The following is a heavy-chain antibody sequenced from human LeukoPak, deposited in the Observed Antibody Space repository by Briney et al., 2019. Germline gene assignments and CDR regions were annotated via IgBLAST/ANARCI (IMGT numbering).Heavy chain of an antibody. J-gene: IGHJ4*02. CDR2: ISTSGTII. CDR3: ARVIAAAGTCFDY. V-gene: IGHV3-48*03. D-gene: IGHD6-13*01. Sequence: PGGSLRLSCAASGFTLSGYEMNWVRQAPGKGLEWVSYISTSGTIIYYADSVEGRFTVSRDNAKNSLYLQMNSLRAEDTAVYYCARVIAAAGTCFDYWGQGTLVTVSS. CDR1: GFTLSGYE.